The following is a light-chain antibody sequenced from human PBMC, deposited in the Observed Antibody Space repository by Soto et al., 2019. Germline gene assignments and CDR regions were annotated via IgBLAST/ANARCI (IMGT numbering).Light chain of an antibody. CDR1: KSVSSSD. CDR2: GAS. J-gene: IGKJ1*01. Sequence: VLTQYQCTKSLSPGERATLSCRASKSVSSSDLAWYQQKPGQAPRLLISGASGRATGIPDRFSASGSGTDFTLTISRLEPEDSAVFYCHLYGASPPTFGQGTKVDI. CDR3: HLYGASPPT. V-gene: IGKV3-20*01.